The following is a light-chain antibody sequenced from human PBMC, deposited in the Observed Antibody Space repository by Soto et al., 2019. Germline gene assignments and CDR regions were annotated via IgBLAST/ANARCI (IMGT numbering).Light chain of an antibody. Sequence: IQLTHSPSSLSASVGDRVTITCRASQSISSYLNWYQQKPGKAPKLLIYDASNLETGVPSRFSGSGSGTDFTVTISSLQPEDFATYSCQQYYNLPITFGQGTRLEIK. CDR1: QSISSY. CDR2: DAS. CDR3: QQYYNLPIT. V-gene: IGKV1-33*01. J-gene: IGKJ5*01.